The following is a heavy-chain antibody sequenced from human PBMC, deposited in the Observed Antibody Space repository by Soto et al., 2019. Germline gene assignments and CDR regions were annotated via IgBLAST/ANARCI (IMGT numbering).Heavy chain of an antibody. CDR2: INPNSGAT. CDR3: ANDLSSGHTKRFDP. D-gene: IGHD6-19*01. CDR1: GYTFTDYY. J-gene: IGHJ5*02. V-gene: IGHV1-2*02. Sequence: EASVKVSCKASGYTFTDYYIHWVRQAPGQGLEWMGWINPNSGATNHAQKFQGRVTMTRDTSITTAYMELSRLTPDDTAVYYCANDLSSGHTKRFDPCGQGTLVTVSS.